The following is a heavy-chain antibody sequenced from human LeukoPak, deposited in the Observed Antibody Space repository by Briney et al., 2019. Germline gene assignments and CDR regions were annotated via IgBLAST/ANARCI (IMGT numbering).Heavy chain of an antibody. J-gene: IGHJ4*02. V-gene: IGHV1-8*01. CDR1: GYTFTTYD. CDR2: MNPNSGNT. CDR3: ARANYYGSGKKDLDY. Sequence: ASVKVSCKASGYTFTTYDINWVRQATGQGLEWMGWMNPNSGNTGYAQKFHGRVTMTRNTSMSTAYMELHSLRSEDTAVYYCARANYYGSGKKDLDYWGQGTLVTVSS. D-gene: IGHD3-10*01.